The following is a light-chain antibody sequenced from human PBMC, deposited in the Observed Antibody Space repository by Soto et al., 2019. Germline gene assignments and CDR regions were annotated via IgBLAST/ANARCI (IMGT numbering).Light chain of an antibody. CDR1: QSISSTF. CDR2: GAS. CDR3: QQYSSSWT. Sequence: EIVLTQSPGTLSLSPGERVTLSCRASQSISSTFLAWYQHKPGQAPRVIIYGASRRATGIPDRFSGSGSGTDFTLTISRLEPEDFALYYCQQYSSSWTFGQGTKVE. V-gene: IGKV3-20*01. J-gene: IGKJ1*01.